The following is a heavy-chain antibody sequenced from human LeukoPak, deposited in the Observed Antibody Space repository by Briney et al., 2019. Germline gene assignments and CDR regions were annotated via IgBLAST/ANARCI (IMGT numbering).Heavy chain of an antibody. J-gene: IGHJ4*02. CDR1: GFTFSSYW. D-gene: IGHD6-19*01. CDR3: ARRMSYNTGWSFDY. V-gene: IGHV3-74*01. CDR2: INSDGSST. Sequence: PGGSLRLSCAASGFTFSSYWMHWVRQAPGKGLVRVSRINSDGSSTSYADSVKGRFTVSRDNAKNTLYLQMDSLRAEDTAVYYCARRMSYNTGWSFDYWGQGTLVTVSS.